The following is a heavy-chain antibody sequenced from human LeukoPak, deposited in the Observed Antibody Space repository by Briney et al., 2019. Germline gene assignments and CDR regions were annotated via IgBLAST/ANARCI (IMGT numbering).Heavy chain of an antibody. V-gene: IGHV4-39*01. Sequence: SETLSLTCTVSGGSISSRSYYWGWIRQPPGKGLEWIGKISDSGNTYYSPSLRSRVTISIDMSKNQFSLKLSSVTATDTAVYYSAGSSSYYSRLDYWGPGTLVTVSS. J-gene: IGHJ4*02. CDR1: GGSISSRSYY. CDR2: ISDSGNT. CDR3: AGSSSYYSRLDY. D-gene: IGHD3-22*01.